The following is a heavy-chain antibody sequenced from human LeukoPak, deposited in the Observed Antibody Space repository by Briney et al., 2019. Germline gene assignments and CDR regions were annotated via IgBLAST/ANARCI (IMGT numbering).Heavy chain of an antibody. J-gene: IGHJ5*02. V-gene: IGHV1-24*01. CDR2: FDPEDGET. CDR1: GYTLTELS. CDR3: ATSLCRPCLGGWFDP. D-gene: IGHD5/OR15-5a*01. Sequence: ASVKVSCKVSGYTLTELSMHWVRQAPGKGLEWMGGFDPEDGETIYAQKFQGRVTMTEDTPTDTAYMELSSLRSEDTAVYYCATSLCRPCLGGWFDPWGQGTLVTVSS.